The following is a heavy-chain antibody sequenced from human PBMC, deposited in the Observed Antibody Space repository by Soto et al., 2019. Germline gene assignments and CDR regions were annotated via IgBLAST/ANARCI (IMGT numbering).Heavy chain of an antibody. CDR2: IYYSGST. D-gene: IGHD2-2*01. V-gene: IGHV4-31*03. Sequence: QVQLQESGPGLVKPSQTLSLTCTVSGGSISSGGYYWSWSRQHPGKGLELIGYIYYSGSTYYNPSLKSRVTISVDTSKNQFSLKLSSVTAADTAVYYCARDTGRNDIVVVPAAATGNYYYGMDVWGQGTTVTVSS. CDR1: GGSISSGGYY. CDR3: ARDTGRNDIVVVPAAATGNYYYGMDV. J-gene: IGHJ6*02.